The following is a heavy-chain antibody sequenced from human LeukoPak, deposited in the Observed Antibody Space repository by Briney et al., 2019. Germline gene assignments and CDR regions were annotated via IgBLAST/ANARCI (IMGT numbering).Heavy chain of an antibody. CDR3: ARRVGATNDGMDV. J-gene: IGHJ6*02. CDR2: IYYSGST. V-gene: IGHV4-39*01. CDR1: GGSISSSSYY. Sequence: KPSETLSLTCTVSGGSISSSSYYWGWIRQPPVKGLEWIGSIYYSGSTYYNPSLKSRVTISVDTSKNQFSLKLSSVTAADTAVYYCARRVGATNDGMDVWGQGTTVTVSS. D-gene: IGHD1-26*01.